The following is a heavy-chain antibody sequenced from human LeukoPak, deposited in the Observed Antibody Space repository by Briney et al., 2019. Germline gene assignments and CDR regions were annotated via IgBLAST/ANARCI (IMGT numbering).Heavy chain of an antibody. CDR3: AREAVRDGYNLYYFDY. Sequence: SETLSLTCTVSGGSISSYYWSWIRQPPGKGLEWIGYIYYSGSTNNNPSLKSRVTISVDTSKNQFSLKLSSVTAADTAVYYCAREAVRDGYNLYYFDYWGQGTLVTVPS. CDR2: IYYSGST. V-gene: IGHV4-59*01. D-gene: IGHD5-24*01. CDR1: GGSISSYY. J-gene: IGHJ4*02.